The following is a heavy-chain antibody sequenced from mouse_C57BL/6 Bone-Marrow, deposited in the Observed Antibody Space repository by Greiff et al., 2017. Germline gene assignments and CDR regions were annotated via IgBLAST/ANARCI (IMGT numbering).Heavy chain of an antibody. CDR1: GFTFSSYA. CDR2: ISDGGSYT. Sequence: EVKLVESGGGLVKPGGSLKLSCAASGFTFSSYAMSWVRQTPEKRLEWVATISDGGSYTYYPDNVKGRFTISRDNAKNNLYLQMSHLKSEDTAMYYCARGVSTTSFAYWGQGTLVTVSA. CDR3: ARGVSTTSFAY. J-gene: IGHJ3*01. D-gene: IGHD2-4*01. V-gene: IGHV5-4*03.